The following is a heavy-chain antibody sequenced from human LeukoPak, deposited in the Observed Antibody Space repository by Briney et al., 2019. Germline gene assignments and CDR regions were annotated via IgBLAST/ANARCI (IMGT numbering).Heavy chain of an antibody. CDR2: IIPIFGTA. CDR3: ARNYGLYYYYMDV. Sequence: GSSVKVSRKASGGTFSSYAISWVRQAPGQGLEWMGGIIPIFGTANYAQKFQGRVTITADKSTSTAYMELSSLRSEDTAVYYCARNYGLYYYYMDVWGKGTTVTVSS. D-gene: IGHD4-17*01. J-gene: IGHJ6*03. V-gene: IGHV1-69*06. CDR1: GGTFSSYA.